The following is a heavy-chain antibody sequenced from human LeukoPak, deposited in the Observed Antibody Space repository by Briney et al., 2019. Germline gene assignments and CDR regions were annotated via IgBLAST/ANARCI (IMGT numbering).Heavy chain of an antibody. J-gene: IGHJ4*01. CDR2: IYNDGGLP. V-gene: IGHV3-33*06. CDR3: AKDWGTGIVGATRLDY. Sequence: PGRSPRLSCAASGFSFSSYGMYWVRQAPGKGLEWVALIYNDGGLPNYLDSVRGRFTISRDNSKNTLYLQMDSLRVEDTALYYCAKDWGTGIVGATRLDYWGHGTLVTVSS. D-gene: IGHD1-26*01. CDR1: GFSFSSYG.